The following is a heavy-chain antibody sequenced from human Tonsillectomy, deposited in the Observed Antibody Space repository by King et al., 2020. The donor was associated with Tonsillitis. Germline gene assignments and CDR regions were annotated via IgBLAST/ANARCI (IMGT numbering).Heavy chain of an antibody. Sequence: QLVQSGPEVKKPGTSVKVSCKASGFTFTSSAVQWVRQARGQRLEWIGWIVVGSGNTNYAQKFQERVTITRDMSTSTAYMELSSLRSEDTAVYYCAAIRSWSYFFYFDYWGQGTLVTVSS. V-gene: IGHV1-58*01. J-gene: IGHJ4*02. CDR2: IVVGSGNT. CDR3: AAIRSWSYFFYFDY. CDR1: GFTFTSSA. D-gene: IGHD1-26*01.